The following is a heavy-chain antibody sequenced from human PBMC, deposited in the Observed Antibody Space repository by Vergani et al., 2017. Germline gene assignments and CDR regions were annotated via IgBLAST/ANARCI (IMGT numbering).Heavy chain of an antibody. CDR1: GFTFSSYA. CDR2: ISGSGGST. V-gene: IGHV3-23*01. Sequence: EVQLLESGGGLVQPGGSLRLSCAASGFTFSSYAMSWVRQAPGKGLEWVSAISGSGGSTYYADSVKGRFTISRDNSKNTLYLQMNSLRAEDTAVYYCAREGTYYDFWSGYPDYYYGMDVWGQGTTVSVSS. D-gene: IGHD3-3*01. CDR3: AREGTYYDFWSGYPDYYYGMDV. J-gene: IGHJ6*02.